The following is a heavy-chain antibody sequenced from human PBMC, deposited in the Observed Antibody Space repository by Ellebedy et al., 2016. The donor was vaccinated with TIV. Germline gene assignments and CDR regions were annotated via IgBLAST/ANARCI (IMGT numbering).Heavy chain of an antibody. D-gene: IGHD3-22*01. Sequence: GESLKISCAASGFTFSSYAMSWVRQAPGKGLEWVSGISGSGGNTYYADSVKGRFAISRDNSKNTLYLQMDSLRAEDTAVYYCAKGFYDSDPPFDYWGQGTLVTVSS. CDR3: AKGFYDSDPPFDY. J-gene: IGHJ4*02. V-gene: IGHV3-23*01. CDR1: GFTFSSYA. CDR2: ISGSGGNT.